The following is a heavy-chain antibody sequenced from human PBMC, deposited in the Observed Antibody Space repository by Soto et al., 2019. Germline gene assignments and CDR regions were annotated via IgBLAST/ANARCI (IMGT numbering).Heavy chain of an antibody. D-gene: IGHD2-21*02. J-gene: IGHJ4*01. Sequence: QVQLVQSGAEVKKPGASVKVSCKASGNTFSNYYIHWVRQAPGQGLEWMGTINPSGGHTTYAQKFLGRVTMTRDTSTCTLYMELTSLRSEDTAVYYCARGGHVVVVTAAFDYWCHVTLVTVSS. V-gene: IGHV1-46*03. CDR2: INPSGGHT. CDR1: GNTFSNYY. CDR3: ARGGHVVVVTAAFDY.